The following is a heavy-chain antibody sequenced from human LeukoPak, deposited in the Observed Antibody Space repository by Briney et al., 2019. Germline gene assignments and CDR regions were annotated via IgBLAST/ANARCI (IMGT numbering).Heavy chain of an antibody. CDR1: GFTFSSYG. V-gene: IGHV3-30*18. CDR2: ISYDGSNK. D-gene: IGHD1-26*01. CDR3: AKVGRVGALDY. J-gene: IGHJ4*02. Sequence: PGGSLRLSCAASGFTFSSYGMHWVRQAPGKGLEWVAVISYDGSNKYYADSVKGRFTISRDNSKNTLYLQMNSLRAEDTAVYYCAKVGRVGALDYWGQGTLVTVSS.